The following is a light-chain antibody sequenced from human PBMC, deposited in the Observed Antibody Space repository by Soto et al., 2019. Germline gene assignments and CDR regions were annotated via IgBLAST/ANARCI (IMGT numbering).Light chain of an antibody. CDR1: QGIDSS. CDR3: QESYSTS. CDR2: AAS. Sequence: ILFTQSPSSLSASDGDRVTITCRASQGIDSSFAWYQQKPGKAPKLLIYAASSLQSGVPSRFSGSGSGTDFTLTISSLQPEDIATYYCQESYSTSFGQVGKVAIK. J-gene: IGKJ1*01. V-gene: IGKV1-39*01.